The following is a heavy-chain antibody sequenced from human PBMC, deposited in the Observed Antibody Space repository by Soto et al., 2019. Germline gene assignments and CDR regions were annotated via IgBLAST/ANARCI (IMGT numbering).Heavy chain of an antibody. CDR1: GGSISSGGYY. D-gene: IGHD6-19*01. CDR2: IYYSGST. Sequence: SETLSLTCTVSGGSISSGGYYWSWIRQHPGKGLEWIGYIYYSGSTYYNPSLKSRVTISVDTSKNQFSLKLSSVTAADTAVYYCARGVEGSGNKRFDYWGQGTQVTVSS. V-gene: IGHV4-31*03. J-gene: IGHJ4*02. CDR3: ARGVEGSGNKRFDY.